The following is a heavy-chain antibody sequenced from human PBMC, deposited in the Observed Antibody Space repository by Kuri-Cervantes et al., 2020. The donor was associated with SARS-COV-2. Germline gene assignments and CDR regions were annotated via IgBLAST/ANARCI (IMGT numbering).Heavy chain of an antibody. J-gene: IGHJ6*02. CDR1: GFTFSSYA. V-gene: IGHV3-30-3*01. Sequence: GGSLRLSCAASGFTFSSYAMHWVRQAPGKGLEWVAVISYDGSNKYYADSVKGRFTISRDNSKNTLYLQMNSLRAEDTAVYYCARDQYDFWSGYLRVIGDVWGQGTTVTVSS. CDR2: ISYDGSNK. CDR3: ARDQYDFWSGYLRVIGDV. D-gene: IGHD3-3*01.